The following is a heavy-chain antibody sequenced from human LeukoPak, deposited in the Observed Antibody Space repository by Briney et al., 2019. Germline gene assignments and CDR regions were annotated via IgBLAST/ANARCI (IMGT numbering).Heavy chain of an antibody. J-gene: IGHJ4*02. CDR1: GFTFSSYW. D-gene: IGHD3-9*01. V-gene: IGHV3-7*03. CDR3: ARDEIALTGYALSN. Sequence: GGSLRHSCAASGFTFSSYWMSWVRQAPGKGLEWVANIKQDGSEKYYVDSVKGRFTISRDNAKNSLYLQMNSLRAEDTAVYYCARDEIALTGYALSNWGQGTLVTVSS. CDR2: IKQDGSEK.